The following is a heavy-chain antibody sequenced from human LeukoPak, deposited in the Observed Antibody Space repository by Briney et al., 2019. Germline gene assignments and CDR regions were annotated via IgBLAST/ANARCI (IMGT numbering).Heavy chain of an antibody. Sequence: ASVKVSCKASGYTFTSYGISWVRQAPGQGLEWMGWISAYNGNTNYAQKLQGRVTMTTDTSTSTAYMELRSLRSDDTAVYYCARDGTSAAAAVAEGWFDPWGQGTLVTVSS. D-gene: IGHD6-13*01. CDR1: GYTFTSYG. CDR3: ARDGTSAAAAVAEGWFDP. J-gene: IGHJ5*02. V-gene: IGHV1-18*01. CDR2: ISAYNGNT.